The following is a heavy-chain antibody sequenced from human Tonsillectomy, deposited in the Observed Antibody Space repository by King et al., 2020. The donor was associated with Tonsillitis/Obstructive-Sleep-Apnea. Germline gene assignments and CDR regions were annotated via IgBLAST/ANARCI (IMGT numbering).Heavy chain of an antibody. V-gene: IGHV1-2*02. CDR3: ARVVPWNYGMDY. CDR1: GYTFTGYY. CDR2: INPNTGAT. Sequence: VQLVESGAEVKKPGASVKVSCKTSGYTFTGYYIHWVRQAPGQGLAWMGWINPNTGATNYAQNFQGRVTMTRDTSINTAYMELSRLRSDDTAFYYCARVVPWNYGMDYWGQGTLVTVSS. J-gene: IGHJ4*02. D-gene: IGHD1-7*01.